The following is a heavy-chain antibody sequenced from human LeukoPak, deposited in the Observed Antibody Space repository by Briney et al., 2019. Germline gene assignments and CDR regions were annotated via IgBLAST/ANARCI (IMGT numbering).Heavy chain of an antibody. D-gene: IGHD5-12*01. J-gene: IGHJ4*02. CDR1: GFTFSSYW. V-gene: IGHV3-74*01. Sequence: GGSLRLSCAASGFTFSSYWMHWVRQAPGKGLMWVSRINSDGGSTSYADSAKGRFTISRDNAKNTLYLQMNSLRAEDTAVFYCARVGQAGYVGYPLDYRGQGTLVTVSS. CDR3: ARVGQAGYVGYPLDY. CDR2: INSDGGST.